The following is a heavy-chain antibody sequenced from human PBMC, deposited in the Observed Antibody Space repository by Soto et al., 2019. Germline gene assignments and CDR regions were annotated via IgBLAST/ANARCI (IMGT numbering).Heavy chain of an antibody. CDR2: IYSGGST. D-gene: IGHD3-10*01. Sequence: EVQLVESGGGLVQPGGSLTLSCAASGFTVSSNYMSWVRQAPGKGLEWVSAIYSGGSTYYADSVKGRFTISRDNSKNTLYLQMNSLSAADTAVYYCARCDGSGTYCFFFGYWGQGTLVTVSS. V-gene: IGHV3-66*01. CDR3: ARCDGSGTYCFFFGY. J-gene: IGHJ4*02. CDR1: GFTVSSNY.